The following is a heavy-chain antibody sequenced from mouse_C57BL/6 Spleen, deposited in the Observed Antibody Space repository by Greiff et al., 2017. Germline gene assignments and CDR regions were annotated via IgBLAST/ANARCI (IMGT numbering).Heavy chain of an antibody. V-gene: IGHV3-6*01. D-gene: IGHD2-3*01. J-gene: IGHJ2*01. CDR1: GYSITSGYY. Sequence: VQLKESGPGLVKPSQSLSLTCSVTGYSITSGYYWNWIRQFPGNKLEWMGYISYDGSNNYNPSPKNRISITRDTAKNQFFLKLNSVTTEDTATYYCARDGYYAQYCFGGWGQGTTLSVAS. CDR2: ISYDGSN. CDR3: ARDGYYAQYCFGG.